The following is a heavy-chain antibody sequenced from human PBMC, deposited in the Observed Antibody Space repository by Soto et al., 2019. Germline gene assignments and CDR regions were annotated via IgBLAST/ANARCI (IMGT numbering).Heavy chain of an antibody. J-gene: IGHJ6*02. V-gene: IGHV1-8*01. CDR3: ARGSRGVVIRYYYYGMDV. Sequence: ASVKVSGKASGYTFTSYDINWVRQATGQGLEWMGWMNPNSGNTGYAQKFQGRVTMTRNTSISTAYMELSSLRSEDTAVYYCARGSRGVVIRYYYYGMDVWGQGTTVTVSS. D-gene: IGHD3-22*01. CDR2: MNPNSGNT. CDR1: GYTFTSYD.